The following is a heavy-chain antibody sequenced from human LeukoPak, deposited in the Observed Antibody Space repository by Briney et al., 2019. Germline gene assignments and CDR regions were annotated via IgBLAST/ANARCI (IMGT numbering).Heavy chain of an antibody. V-gene: IGHV1-18*01. D-gene: IGHD5-12*01. J-gene: IGHJ4*02. CDR1: VSPFTNYD. CDR2: ISAYNGNT. Sequence: ASVKVSCKASVSPFTNYDVTWVRQSPGQGLEWMGRISAYNGNTNYAQKLQGRVTMTTDTSTSTAHMELRGLRSDDTAVYFCARAGAGATVFYWGQGTLVTVPS. CDR3: ARAGAGATVFY.